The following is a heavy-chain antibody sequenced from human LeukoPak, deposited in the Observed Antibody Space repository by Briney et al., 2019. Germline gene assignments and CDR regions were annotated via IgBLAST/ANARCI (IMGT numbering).Heavy chain of an antibody. CDR2: IKQDGSEK. J-gene: IGHJ4*02. CDR3: ARICSGGSCRDY. Sequence: GGSLRLSCAASGFTFSNYWMSWVRQAPGKGLEWVANIKQDGSEKYYVDSVKGRFTISRDNAKNSLYLQMNSLRAEDTAVYYCARICSGGSCRDYWGQGTLVTVSS. V-gene: IGHV3-7*01. CDR1: GFTFSNYW. D-gene: IGHD2-15*01.